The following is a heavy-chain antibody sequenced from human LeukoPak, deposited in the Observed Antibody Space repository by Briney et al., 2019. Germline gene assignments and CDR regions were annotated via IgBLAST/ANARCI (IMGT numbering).Heavy chain of an antibody. D-gene: IGHD3-10*01. CDR1: GFTFSSYS. J-gene: IGHJ4*02. CDR2: ITSSSNYI. Sequence: GGFLRLSCAASGFTFSSYSMNWVRQAPGKGLEWVSFITSSSNYIYYADSVKGRFTISRDNSKKTLYLEMNSLRAEDTAVYYCAKEMGFKIREVMLGFFEYWGQGTLVTVSS. V-gene: IGHV3-21*04. CDR3: AKEMGFKIREVMLGFFEY.